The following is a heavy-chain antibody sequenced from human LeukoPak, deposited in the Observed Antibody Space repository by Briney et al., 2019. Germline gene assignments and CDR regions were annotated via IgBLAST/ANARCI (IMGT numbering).Heavy chain of an antibody. CDR2: VSTNGGST. D-gene: IGHD3-22*01. CDR1: GLSFSTYA. CDR3: VKGHDSSGYYLSYFDY. J-gene: IGHJ4*02. V-gene: IGHV3-64D*09. Sequence: GGSLRLSCSASGLSFSTYAFHWARQAPGKGLEYVSGVSTNGGSTYYADSVKGRFTISRDNSKSTLYLQMSSLRAEDTAVYYCVKGHDSSGYYLSYFDYWGQGALVTVSS.